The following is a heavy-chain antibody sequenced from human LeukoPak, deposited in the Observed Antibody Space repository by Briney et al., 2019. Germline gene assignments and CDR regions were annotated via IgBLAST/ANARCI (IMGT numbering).Heavy chain of an antibody. D-gene: IGHD5-24*01. J-gene: IGHJ4*02. CDR3: ARGRDGYNPSDY. CDR2: INHSGST. CDR1: GGSFSGYY. Sequence: SETLSLTCAVYGGSFSGYYWSWIRQPPGKGLEWIGEINHSGSTKYNPSLKSRVTISVDTSKNQFSLKLSSVTAADTAVYYCARGRDGYNPSDYWGQGTLVTVPP. V-gene: IGHV4-34*01.